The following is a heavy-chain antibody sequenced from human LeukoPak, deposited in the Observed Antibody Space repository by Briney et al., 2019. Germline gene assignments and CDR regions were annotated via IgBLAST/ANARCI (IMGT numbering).Heavy chain of an antibody. CDR2: ISGSGGST. J-gene: IGHJ3*02. CDR3: AKVRDYYDSSGYYGDAFDI. Sequence: PGGSLRLSCAASGFTFSSYGMSWVRQAPGKGLEWVSAISGSGGSTYYADSVKGRFTISRDNSKNTLYLQMNSLRAEDTAVYYCAKVRDYYDSSGYYGDAFDIWGQGTMVTVSS. CDR1: GFTFSSYG. D-gene: IGHD3-22*01. V-gene: IGHV3-23*01.